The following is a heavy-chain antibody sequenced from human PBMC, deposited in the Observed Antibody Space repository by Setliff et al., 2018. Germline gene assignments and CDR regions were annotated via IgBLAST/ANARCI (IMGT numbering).Heavy chain of an antibody. CDR3: ARLVRYCTTTSCQRLSGDEY. Sequence: ASVKVSCKSSGYIFSDYGITWVRQAPGQGLEWMGWANNNNFNTNYAQKFQGRVTMTIDTSTDTVYMELRSLKSDDTALYYCARLVRYCTTTSCQRLSGDEYWGQGTVVTVSS. J-gene: IGHJ4*02. CDR2: ANNNNFNT. V-gene: IGHV1-18*01. CDR1: GYIFSDYG. D-gene: IGHD2-2*01.